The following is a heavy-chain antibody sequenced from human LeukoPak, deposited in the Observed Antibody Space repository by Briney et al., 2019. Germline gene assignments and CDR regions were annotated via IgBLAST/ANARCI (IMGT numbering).Heavy chain of an antibody. CDR2: IYYSGST. V-gene: IGHV4-31*03. Sequence: SETLSLTCTVSGGSISSGGYYWSWIRQHPGKGLEWIGYIYYSGSTYYNPSLKSRVTISVDTSKNQFSLKLSSVTAADTAVYYCARGLWGEYYFAYWGQEPWSPSPQ. CDR1: GGSISSGGYY. CDR3: ARGLWGEYYFAY. D-gene: IGHD3-16*01. J-gene: IGHJ4*01.